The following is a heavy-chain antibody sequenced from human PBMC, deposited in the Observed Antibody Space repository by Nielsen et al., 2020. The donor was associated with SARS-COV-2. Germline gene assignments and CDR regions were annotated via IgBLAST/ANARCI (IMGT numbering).Heavy chain of an antibody. CDR3: ATLQGYYGSGYYYYGMDV. Sequence: GESLKISCAASGFTFDDYAMHWVRQAPGKGLEWVSGISWNSGSIGYADSVKGRFTISRDNAKNSLYLQMNSLRAEDTALYYCATLQGYYGSGYYYYGMDVWGQGTTVTVSS. CDR2: ISWNSGSI. J-gene: IGHJ6*02. CDR1: GFTFDDYA. V-gene: IGHV3-9*01. D-gene: IGHD3-10*01.